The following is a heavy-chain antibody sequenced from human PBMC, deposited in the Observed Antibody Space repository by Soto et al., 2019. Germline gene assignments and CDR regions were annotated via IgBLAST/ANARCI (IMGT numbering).Heavy chain of an antibody. CDR1: GYTFTGYY. V-gene: IGHV1-2*02. Sequence: ASVKVSCKASGYTFTGYYMHWVRQAPGQGLEWMGWINPNSGGTNYAQKFQGRVTMTRDTSISTAYMELSRLRSDDTAVYYCARGGDSSCYYSYFGYWGQGTLVTVSS. J-gene: IGHJ4*02. CDR3: ARGGDSSCYYSYFGY. CDR2: INPNSGGT. D-gene: IGHD3-22*01.